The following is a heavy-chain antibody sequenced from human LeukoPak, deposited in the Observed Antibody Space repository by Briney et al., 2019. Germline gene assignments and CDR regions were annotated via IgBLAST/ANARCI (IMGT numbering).Heavy chain of an antibody. CDR1: GGSIRTYS. V-gene: IGHV4-59*01. Sequence: PSETLSLTCTVSGGSIRTYSWSWIRQPPGKGLEWIGYIYYSGNTNYNPSLKSRVTISVDTSKNQFSLKLSSVTAADTAVYYCARVRLVGYDILTGYYSFDYWGQGTLVTVSS. CDR3: ARVRLVGYDILTGYYSFDY. J-gene: IGHJ4*02. D-gene: IGHD3-9*01. CDR2: IYYSGNT.